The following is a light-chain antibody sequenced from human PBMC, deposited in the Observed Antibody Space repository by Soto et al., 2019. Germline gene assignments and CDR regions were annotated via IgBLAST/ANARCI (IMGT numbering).Light chain of an antibody. Sequence: DIVLTQSPATLSVSPGERATLSCRASQSVSSNLAWYQQKPGQVPWLLIYGASTRASGIPTRFSGSGSGTEFTLTISRLQSEHFAVYYCQQYKNWPFTFSGGTKVDIK. CDR3: QQYKNWPFT. CDR1: QSVSSN. J-gene: IGKJ4*01. CDR2: GAS. V-gene: IGKV3-15*01.